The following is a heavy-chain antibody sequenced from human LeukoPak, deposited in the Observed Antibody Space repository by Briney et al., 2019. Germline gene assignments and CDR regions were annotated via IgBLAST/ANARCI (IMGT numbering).Heavy chain of an antibody. Sequence: GASVKVSCKASGYTFTGYYMHWVRQAPGQGLEWTGWINPNSGGTNYAQKFQGRVTMTRDTSISTAYMELSRLRSDDTAVYYCARAPLTIFGVVIIGAFDNWGQGTMVTVSS. CDR1: GYTFTGYY. V-gene: IGHV1-2*02. D-gene: IGHD3-3*01. J-gene: IGHJ3*02. CDR3: ARAPLTIFGVVIIGAFDN. CDR2: INPNSGGT.